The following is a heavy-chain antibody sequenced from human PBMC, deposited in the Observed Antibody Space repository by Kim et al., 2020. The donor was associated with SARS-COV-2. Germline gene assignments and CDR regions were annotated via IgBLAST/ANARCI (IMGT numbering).Heavy chain of an antibody. D-gene: IGHD1-26*01. J-gene: IGHJ5*02. V-gene: IGHV3-30*07. CDR3: ARGRGSWRAVSPNGFDP. Sequence: VKGRFTISRDNAKNTLYLQMNSLRAEDTAVYYCARGRGSWRAVSPNGFDPWGQGTMVTVSS.